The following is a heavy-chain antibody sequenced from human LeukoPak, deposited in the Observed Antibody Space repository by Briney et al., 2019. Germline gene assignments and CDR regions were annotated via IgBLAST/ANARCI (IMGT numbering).Heavy chain of an antibody. D-gene: IGHD2-2*01. CDR1: GVTFSSYG. Sequence: AGTLRLSCAASGVTFSSYGMHWVRQAPGKGLEWVGRIKSKTDGGTKDYAAPVKGRFTISRDDSKNTMYLQMNSLKTEDTAVYYCTTVGWDIVVVPAAHYYYYYYMDVWGKGTTVTVSS. V-gene: IGHV3-15*07. J-gene: IGHJ6*03. CDR3: TTVGWDIVVVPAAHYYYYYYMDV. CDR2: IKSKTDGGTK.